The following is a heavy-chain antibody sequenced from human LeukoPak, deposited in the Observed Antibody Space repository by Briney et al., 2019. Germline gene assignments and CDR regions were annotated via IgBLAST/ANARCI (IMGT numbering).Heavy chain of an antibody. V-gene: IGHV1-69*13. Sequence: SVKVSCKASGGTFSSYAISWVRQAPGQGLEWMGGIIPIFGTANYAQKFQGRVTITADESTSTAYTELSSLRSEDTAVYYCASQTVDTAMVFDYWGQGTLVTVSS. J-gene: IGHJ4*02. CDR3: ASQTVDTAMVFDY. CDR1: GGTFSSYA. D-gene: IGHD5-18*01. CDR2: IIPIFGTA.